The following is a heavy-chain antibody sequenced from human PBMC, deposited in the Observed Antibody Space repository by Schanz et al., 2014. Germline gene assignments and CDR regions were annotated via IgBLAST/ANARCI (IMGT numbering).Heavy chain of an antibody. CDR2: IKQDESER. CDR1: GFTFSTYW. J-gene: IGHJ4*02. CDR3: ARGGSGTVLFFFDF. Sequence: EVQLVESGGGLVQPGGSLRLSCAASGFTFSTYWMSWVRQAPGKGLEWVANIKQDESERSYVDSVKGRFTISRDNAKNSVYLQMNSLRAEDTAVYYCARGGSGTVLFFFDFWGQGAPVTVSS. V-gene: IGHV3-7*04. D-gene: IGHD1-1*01.